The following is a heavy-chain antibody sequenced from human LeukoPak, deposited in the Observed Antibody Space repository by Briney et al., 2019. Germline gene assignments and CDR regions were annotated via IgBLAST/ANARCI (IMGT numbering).Heavy chain of an antibody. V-gene: IGHV5-51*01. D-gene: IGHD6-13*01. J-gene: IGHJ4*02. CDR2: IYPGDSHA. CDR1: GYNFYRYW. CDR3: ARRGPMQQLEYFDY. Sequence: GESLKISCMGSGYNFYRYWIGWVRQMPGRGLEWVGVIYPGDSHAIYSPSFQGHVTISADKSISTAYLQWSSLKASDTAMYYCARRGPMQQLEYFDYWGQGTLVTVSS.